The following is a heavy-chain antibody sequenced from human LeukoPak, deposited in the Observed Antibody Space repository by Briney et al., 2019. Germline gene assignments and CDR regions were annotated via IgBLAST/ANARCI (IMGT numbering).Heavy chain of an antibody. CDR3: ARDVAGSAWSPGFDY. CDR1: GYSFINFG. D-gene: IGHD6-19*01. J-gene: IGHJ4*02. V-gene: IGHV1-18*01. Sequence: ASVKVSCKGSGYSFINFGISWVRQAPGQGLERMGWIGAYNRDTDYEQKFQGRVTMTTDSSTKTAYMELRGLRSDDTAVYYCARDVAGSAWSPGFDYWGQGTLVTVSS. CDR2: IGAYNRDT.